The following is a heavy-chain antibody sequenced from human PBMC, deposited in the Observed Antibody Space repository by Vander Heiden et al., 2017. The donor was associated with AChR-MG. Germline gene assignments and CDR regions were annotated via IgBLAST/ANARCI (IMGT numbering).Heavy chain of an antibody. CDR2: ISYSGTT. CDR1: GGSISSSSYS. CDR3: ARRGAAAGTSKGAFDI. V-gene: IGHV4-39*01. Sequence: QLQLQASGPGLVTPSETLSLTCTVPGGSISSSSYSWGWIRHPPGRGLEWIGSISYSGTTYYNPSLKSRVTISVDTSKNQFSLKLSSVTAADTAVYYCARRGAAAGTSKGAFDIWGQETMVTVSS. D-gene: IGHD6-13*01. J-gene: IGHJ3*02.